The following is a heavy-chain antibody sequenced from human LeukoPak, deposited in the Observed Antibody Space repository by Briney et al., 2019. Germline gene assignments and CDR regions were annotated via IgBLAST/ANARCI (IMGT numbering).Heavy chain of an antibody. CDR1: GFTFSSYA. V-gene: IGHV3-23*01. Sequence: GGSLRLSCAASGFTFSSYAMSWVRQAPGKGLEWVSAISGSGGSTYYADSVKGRFTISRDNSKNTLYLQMNSLRAEDTAVYYCAKDHDTHYDSSGYSYYFDYWGQGTLVTVSS. D-gene: IGHD3-22*01. CDR2: ISGSGGST. J-gene: IGHJ4*02. CDR3: AKDHDTHYDSSGYSYYFDY.